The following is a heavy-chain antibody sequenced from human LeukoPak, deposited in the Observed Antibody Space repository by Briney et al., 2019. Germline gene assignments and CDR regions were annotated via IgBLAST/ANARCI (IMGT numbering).Heavy chain of an antibody. CDR1: GGSISSYY. J-gene: IGHJ4*02. CDR3: ARGYSSGWYTQTVFDY. CDR2: IYYSGST. V-gene: IGHV4-59*01. D-gene: IGHD6-19*01. Sequence: PETLSLTCTVSGGSISSYYWSWIRQPPGKGLEWIGYIYYSGSTNYNPSLKSRVTISVDTSKNQFSLKLSSVTAADTAVYYCARGYSSGWYTQTVFDYWGQGTLVTVSS.